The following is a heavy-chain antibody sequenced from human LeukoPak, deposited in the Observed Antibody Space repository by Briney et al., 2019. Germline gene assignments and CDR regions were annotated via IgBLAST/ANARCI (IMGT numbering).Heavy chain of an antibody. J-gene: IGHJ3*02. CDR3: ARLRPVAGYDAFDI. D-gene: IGHD6-19*01. V-gene: IGHV4-59*08. CDR2: ICYSGST. CDR1: GGSISSYY. Sequence: SETLSLTCSVSGGSISSYYWSWIRQPPGKGLEWIGYICYSGSTNYNPSLKSRVTMSVGTSKNQFSLKLTSVTAADTAVYYCARLRPVAGYDAFDIWGHGTMVTVSS.